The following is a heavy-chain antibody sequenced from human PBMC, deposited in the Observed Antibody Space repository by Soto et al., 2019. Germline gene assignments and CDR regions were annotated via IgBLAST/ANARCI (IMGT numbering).Heavy chain of an antibody. V-gene: IGHV4-30-4*01. D-gene: IGHD3-9*01. CDR2: IYYSGST. J-gene: IGHJ5*02. CDR1: GGSISSGDYY. Sequence: QVQLQESGPGLVKPSQTLSLTCTVSGGSISSGDYYWSWIRQTPGKVLEWIGYIYYSGSTYYNPSLKSRVTISVDTSKNQFSLKLSSVTAADTAVYYCARDQGDILTRGWFDPWGQGTLVTVSS. CDR3: ARDQGDILTRGWFDP.